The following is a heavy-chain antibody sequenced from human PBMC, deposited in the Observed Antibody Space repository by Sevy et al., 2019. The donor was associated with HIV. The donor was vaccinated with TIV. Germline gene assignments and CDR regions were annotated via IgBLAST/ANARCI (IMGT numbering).Heavy chain of an antibody. V-gene: IGHV3-48*02. CDR2: ISYTSTTI. J-gene: IGHJ6*02. CDR1: GFTFNTYN. Sequence: GGSLRLSCAVSGFTFNTYNMNWVRQAPGKGLEWVSYISYTSTTIYYADSARGRFAISRDNAKNTLYLQMNSLRDEDTAVYYCASSDATSRIGYFDFAMDFWGQGTSVTVSS. CDR3: ASSDATSRIGYFDFAMDF. D-gene: IGHD3-3*01.